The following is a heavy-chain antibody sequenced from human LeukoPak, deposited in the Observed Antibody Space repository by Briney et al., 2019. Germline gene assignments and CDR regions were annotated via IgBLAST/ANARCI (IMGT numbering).Heavy chain of an antibody. CDR2: IKQDGSEK. V-gene: IGHV3-7*01. CDR3: ARDNGVVHGVYYMDV. Sequence: GVSLRLSCAASGFTFSNYWMTWVRQAPGKGLEWVADIKQDGSEKLYVKSVRGRFTISRDNAKMSLFLQMNSLRAEDTAVYYCARDNGVVHGVYYMDVWGKGTTVTVS. J-gene: IGHJ6*03. CDR1: GFTFSNYW. D-gene: IGHD3-3*01.